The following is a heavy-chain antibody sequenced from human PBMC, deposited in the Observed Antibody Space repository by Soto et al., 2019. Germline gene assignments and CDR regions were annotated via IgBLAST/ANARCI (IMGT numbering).Heavy chain of an antibody. CDR1: GFTFSSYG. Sequence: PGGSLRLSCAASGFTFSSYGMHWVRQAPGKGLEWVAVISYDGSNKYYADSVKGRFTISRDNSKNTLYLQMNSLRAEDTAVYYCSRDKKGGYDAYYYYYMDVWGKGTTVTVSS. CDR2: ISYDGSNK. J-gene: IGHJ6*03. D-gene: IGHD5-12*01. CDR3: SRDKKGGYDAYYYYYMDV. V-gene: IGHV3-30*03.